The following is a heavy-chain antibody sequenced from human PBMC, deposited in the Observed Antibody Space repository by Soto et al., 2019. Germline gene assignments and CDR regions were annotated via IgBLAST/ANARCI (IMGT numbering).Heavy chain of an antibody. D-gene: IGHD6-6*01. CDR1: GFTFSGSA. V-gene: IGHV3-73*01. Sequence: EVQLVESGGGLVQPGGSLKLSCAASGFTFSGSAMHWVRQASGKGLEWVGRISGKTHSYATAYAASVKGRFTISRDDSKNTAYLQMNSLKTEDTAVYYCTTSSGVAARRDDAYWYFDLWGRGTLVTVSS. CDR3: TTSSGVAARRDDAYWYFDL. J-gene: IGHJ2*01. CDR2: ISGKTHSYAT.